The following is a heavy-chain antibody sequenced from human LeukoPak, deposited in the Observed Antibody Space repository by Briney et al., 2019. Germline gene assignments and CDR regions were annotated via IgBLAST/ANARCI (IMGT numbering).Heavy chain of an antibody. J-gene: IGHJ2*01. V-gene: IGHV1-18*01. CDR1: GYTFTSYG. D-gene: IGHD3-22*01. CDR2: ISAYNGNT. CDR3: ARMYYYDSSGYYHRYWYFDL. Sequence: ASVKVSCKASGYTFTSYGISWVRQAPGQGLEWMGWISAYNGNTNYAQKLQGRVTMTTDTSTSTAYTELRGLRSDDTAVYYCARMYYYDSSGYYHRYWYFDLWGRGTLVTVSS.